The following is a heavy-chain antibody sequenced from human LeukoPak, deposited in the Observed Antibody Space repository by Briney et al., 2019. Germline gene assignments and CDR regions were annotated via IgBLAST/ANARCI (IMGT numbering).Heavy chain of an antibody. CDR2: INGSGGST. CDR3: ARRAGAYSHPYDY. Sequence: GGSLRLSCAASGFTFSSYAMSWVRQAPGKGLEWVSDINGSGGSTYYADSVKGRFTISRDNSKNTLYLQMNSLRAEDTAVYYCARRAGAYSHPYDYWGQGTLVTVSS. J-gene: IGHJ4*02. V-gene: IGHV3-23*01. D-gene: IGHD4/OR15-4a*01. CDR1: GFTFSSYA.